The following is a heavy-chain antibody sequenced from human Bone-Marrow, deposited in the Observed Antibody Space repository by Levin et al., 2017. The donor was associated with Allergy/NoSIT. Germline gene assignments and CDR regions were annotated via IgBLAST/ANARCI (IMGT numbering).Heavy chain of an antibody. V-gene: IGHV4-59*08. Sequence: PSETLSLTCNVSGGSLRGYYWSWVRQPPGKGLEWIGHIYDNGNNNYSPSLESRVTLSVDTSKNQLSLRLKSLTAAATAVYFCARLLSSRLETTDFWGQGTLVTVSS. CDR2: IYDNGNN. D-gene: IGHD6-13*01. J-gene: IGHJ4*02. CDR3: ARLLSSRLETTDF. CDR1: GGSLRGYY.